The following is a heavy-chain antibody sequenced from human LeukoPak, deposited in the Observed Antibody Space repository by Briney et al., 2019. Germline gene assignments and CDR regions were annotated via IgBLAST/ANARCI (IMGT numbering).Heavy chain of an antibody. CDR3: ANEIRPNDY. D-gene: IGHD4-17*01. CDR1: GFTFSSYA. V-gene: IGHV3-23*01. Sequence: GGSLRLSCAASGFTFSSYAMSWVRQAPGKGLEWVSAISGSGDSTYYGDSVKGRFTISRGNSKNTAHLQMNSLRAEDTAVYYCANEIRPNDYWGQGTLVTVSS. J-gene: IGHJ4*02. CDR2: ISGSGDST.